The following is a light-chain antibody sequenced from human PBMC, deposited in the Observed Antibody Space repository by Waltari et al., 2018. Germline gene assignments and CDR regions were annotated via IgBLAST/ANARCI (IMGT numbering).Light chain of an antibody. J-gene: IGLJ3*02. V-gene: IGLV6-57*03. Sequence: NFLLTQPRSVSESPGKTVTISCTRTGGSIANNYVQWYQQRPGSAPTTVIFEDIQRPSGVPARFSGSVDRSSNSASLTISGLQVEDEAVYYGQSYDPNPWVFGGGTQLTVL. CDR1: GGSIANNY. CDR3: QSYDPNPWV. CDR2: EDI.